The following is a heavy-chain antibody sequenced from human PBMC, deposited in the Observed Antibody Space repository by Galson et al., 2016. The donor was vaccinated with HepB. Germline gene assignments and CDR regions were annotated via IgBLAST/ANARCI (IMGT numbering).Heavy chain of an antibody. CDR3: ARGSGYTSAWYPGGIRY. CDR2: ISARSENT. V-gene: IGHV3-23*01. CDR1: GFTFKTYG. Sequence: SLRLSCAASGFTFKTYGMAWFRQAPGKGLDWVSTISARSENTHYADSVKGRFTISRDNTKNSLYLQMDSLRAEDTAIYYCARGSGYTSAWYPGGIRYWGQGTLVTVSS. D-gene: IGHD6-19*01. J-gene: IGHJ4*02.